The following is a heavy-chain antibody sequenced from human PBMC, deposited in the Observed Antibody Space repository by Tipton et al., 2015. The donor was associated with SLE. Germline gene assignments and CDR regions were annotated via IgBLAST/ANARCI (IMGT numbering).Heavy chain of an antibody. J-gene: IGHJ4*02. CDR2: IYDTGSS. V-gene: IGHV4-31*03. CDR3: ARWEVGYTTNWERFDC. D-gene: IGHD1-1*01. CDR1: GQSINGNDYL. Sequence: TLSLTCTVSGQSINGNDYLWTWIRQLPGKGLEWIGYIYDTGSSSYNPSLKSRLTMSVDTSKNQFSLRLSSVTAADTAVYFCARWEVGYTTNWERFDCWGQGTLVTVSS.